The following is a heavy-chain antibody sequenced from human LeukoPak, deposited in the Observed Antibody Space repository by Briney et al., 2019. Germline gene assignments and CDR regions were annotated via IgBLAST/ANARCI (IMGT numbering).Heavy chain of an antibody. CDR3: ARASFWESPINWFAP. CDR2: INPDSGDT. Sequence: ASVKVSCKASGYTFTGYYMHWVRQAPGQGLQWMGWINPDSGDTHYAQKFQGRVTMTTDTSTSTAYMELRSLRSDDTAVYYCARASFWESPINWFAPWGQGTLVTVSS. CDR1: GYTFTGYY. D-gene: IGHD3-16*01. V-gene: IGHV1-2*02. J-gene: IGHJ5*02.